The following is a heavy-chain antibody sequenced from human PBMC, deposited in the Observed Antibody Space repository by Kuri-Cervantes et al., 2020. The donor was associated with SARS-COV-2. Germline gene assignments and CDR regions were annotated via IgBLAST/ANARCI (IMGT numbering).Heavy chain of an antibody. Sequence: SETLSLTCTVSGGSISSSSYYWGWIRQPPGKGLEWIGSIYYSGSTYYNPSLKSRVTISVDTSKKQFSLKVTSVTAADTAVYYCARGLDSQGWLDPWGQGTLVTVSS. CDR3: ARGLDSQGWLDP. CDR2: IYYSGST. J-gene: IGHJ5*02. CDR1: GGSISSSSYY. D-gene: IGHD2-2*03. V-gene: IGHV4-39*01.